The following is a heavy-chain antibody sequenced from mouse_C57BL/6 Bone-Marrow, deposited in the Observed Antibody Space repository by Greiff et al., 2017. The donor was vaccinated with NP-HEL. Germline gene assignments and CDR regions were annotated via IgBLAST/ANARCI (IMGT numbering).Heavy chain of an antibody. V-gene: IGHV1-81*01. Sequence: VKLMESGAELARPGASVKLSCKASGYTFTSYGISWVKQRTGQGLEWIGEIYPRSGNTYYNEKFKGKATLTADKSSSTAYKELRSLTSEDSAVYFCARSSKRGYYAMDYWGQGTSVTVSS. CDR3: ARSSKRGYYAMDY. CDR1: GYTFTSYG. D-gene: IGHD2-5*01. CDR2: IYPRSGNT. J-gene: IGHJ4*01.